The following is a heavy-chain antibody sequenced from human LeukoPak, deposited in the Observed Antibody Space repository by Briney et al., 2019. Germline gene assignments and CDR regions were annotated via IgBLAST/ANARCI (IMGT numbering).Heavy chain of an antibody. CDR1: GFPLTTSAGG. CDR3: ARGYCSSASCYTFDI. J-gene: IGHJ3*02. D-gene: IGHD2-2*02. CDR2: ITWNDDK. Sequence: SGPTLVNHTQTRXLTCNFSGFPLTTSAGGVAWIRQPPGKALEWLALITWNDDKRDSPSLKGRLTITKDTSKNQVVLTMTNMDPVDTATYYCARGYCSSASCYTFDIWGQGTMVTVSS. V-gene: IGHV2-5*01.